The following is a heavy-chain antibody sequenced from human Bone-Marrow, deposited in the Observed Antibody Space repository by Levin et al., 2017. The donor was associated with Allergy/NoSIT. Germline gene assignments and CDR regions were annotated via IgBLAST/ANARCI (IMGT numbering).Heavy chain of an antibody. CDR1: GGSFRDYY. Sequence: SQTLSLPCAVYGGSFRDYYWSWLRQPPGKGLEWIGEIYHSGSTNNNPSLKSRVTISIDTSKNQFSLNLSSVTAADTAVYYCARVRVILTGYYRGSQASYYYGMDVWGQGTTVTVSS. CDR3: ARVRVILTGYYRGSQASYYYGMDV. CDR2: IYHSGST. D-gene: IGHD3-9*01. V-gene: IGHV4-34*01. J-gene: IGHJ6*02.